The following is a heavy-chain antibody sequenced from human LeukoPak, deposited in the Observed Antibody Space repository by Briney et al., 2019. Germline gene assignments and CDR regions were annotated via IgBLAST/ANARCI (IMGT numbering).Heavy chain of an antibody. CDR1: GFTFKSYW. D-gene: IGHD5-12*01. CDR2: IKPDGSEK. CDR3: ARDSGFSGYDIFDY. V-gene: IGHV3-7*01. J-gene: IGHJ4*02. Sequence: GGSLRLSCAASGFTFKSYWMTWVRQAPGKGLEWVANIKPDGSEKNYADPVKGRFTMSRDNAKNSLYLQMDSLRAEDAAVYYCARDSGFSGYDIFDYWGQGTLVTVSS.